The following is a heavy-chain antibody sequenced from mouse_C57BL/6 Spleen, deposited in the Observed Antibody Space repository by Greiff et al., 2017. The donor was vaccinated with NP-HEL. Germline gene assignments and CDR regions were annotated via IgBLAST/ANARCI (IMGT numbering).Heavy chain of an antibody. Sequence: VQLQQPGAELVKPGASVKLSCKASGYTFTSYWMHWVKQRPGQGLEWIGMIHPNSGSTNYNEKFKSKATLTVDKSSSTAYMQLSSLTSEDSAVYYCARDYYGTDDMDYWGQGTSVTVSS. CDR1: GYTFTSYW. D-gene: IGHD1-1*01. CDR3: ARDYYGTDDMDY. V-gene: IGHV1-64*01. CDR2: IHPNSGST. J-gene: IGHJ4*01.